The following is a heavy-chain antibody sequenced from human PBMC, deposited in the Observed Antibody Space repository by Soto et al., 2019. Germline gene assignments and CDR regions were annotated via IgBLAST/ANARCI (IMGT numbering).Heavy chain of an antibody. CDR2: INSDESST. CDR3: VSGYYGWDFDY. Sequence: PGGSLRLSCAASGFTFSSYLMHWVRQAPGKGLVWVSRINSDESSTNYADSVKGRFTISRDNVKNTLYLQMNSLRAEDTAVYYCVSGYYGWDFDYWGQGTLLTFSS. V-gene: IGHV3-74*01. CDR1: GFTFSSYL. D-gene: IGHD3-22*01. J-gene: IGHJ4*02.